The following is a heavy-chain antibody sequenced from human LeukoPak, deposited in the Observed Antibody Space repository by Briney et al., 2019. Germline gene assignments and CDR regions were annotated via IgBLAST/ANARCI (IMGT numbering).Heavy chain of an antibody. CDR3: ARVLQLHNPNWFER. V-gene: IGHV1-69*05. CDR2: IITIFGTA. Sequence: SLKVSCKASGGIFSSYAISWVRQAPGQGLEWMRGIITIFGTANYAQKFQGRVTITTDESTSTANMELSSLRSEDTAVYYCARVLQLHNPNWFERRGQGTLVTVSS. J-gene: IGHJ5*02. D-gene: IGHD1-14*01. CDR1: GGIFSSYA.